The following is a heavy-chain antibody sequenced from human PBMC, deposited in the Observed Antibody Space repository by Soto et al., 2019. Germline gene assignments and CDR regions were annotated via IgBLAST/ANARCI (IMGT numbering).Heavy chain of an antibody. CDR3: TRLPHDYYVSAYYNCFEP. Sequence: EVQLVESGGGLVQPGGSLKLSCAASGFTFSGSAMHCVRQASGKGLEWVGRIRSKANSYATAYAASVKGRFTISRDDSKNTSYLEMNSLKTEYTAVYYCTRLPHDYYVSAYYNCFEPWGEGTLVTVS. J-gene: IGHJ5*02. CDR1: GFTFSGSA. D-gene: IGHD3-10*01. V-gene: IGHV3-73*01. CDR2: IRSKANSYAT.